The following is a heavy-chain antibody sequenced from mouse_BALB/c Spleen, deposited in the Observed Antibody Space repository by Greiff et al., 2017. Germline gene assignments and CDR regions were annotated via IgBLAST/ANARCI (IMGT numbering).Heavy chain of an antibody. V-gene: IGHV3-6*02. J-gene: IGHJ1*01. D-gene: IGHD2-1*01. CDR2: ISYDGSN. Sequence: ESGPGLVKPSQSLSLTCSVTGYSITSGYYWNWIRQFPGNKLEWMGYISYDGSNNYNPSLKNRISITRDTSKNQFFLKLNSVTTEDTATYYCARGGKTTNWYFDVWGAGTTVTVSS. CDR1: GYSITSGYY. CDR3: ARGGKTTNWYFDV.